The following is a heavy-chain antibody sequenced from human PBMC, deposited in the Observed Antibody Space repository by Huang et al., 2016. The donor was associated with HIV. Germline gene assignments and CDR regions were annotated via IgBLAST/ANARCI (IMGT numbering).Heavy chain of an antibody. V-gene: IGHV3-74*01. CDR1: GFTFNSYW. D-gene: IGHD7-27*01. Sequence: EVQLVESGGGLVQPGGSLRLSCAASGFTFNSYWMHWVRQAPGKGLVWVSRINGDGSSTNYADAVKGRFTISRDNAKNTLYVQVNSLRAEDTAVYYCARGTRLTGLWYFDLWGRGTLVIVSS. CDR3: ARGTRLTGLWYFDL. J-gene: IGHJ2*01. CDR2: INGDGSST.